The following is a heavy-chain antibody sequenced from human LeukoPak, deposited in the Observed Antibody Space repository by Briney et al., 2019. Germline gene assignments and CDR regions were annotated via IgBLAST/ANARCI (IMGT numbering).Heavy chain of an antibody. CDR2: ISAYNGNT. Sequence: ASVKVSCKASGYTFTSYGISWVRQAPGQGLEWMGWISAYNGNTNYAQKLQGRVTMTTDTSTSTAYMELRSLRSDDTAVYYCATSPPETGTYAFDIWGQGTMVTVSS. CDR3: ATSPPETGTYAFDI. V-gene: IGHV1-18*01. CDR1: GYTFTSYG. D-gene: IGHD1-1*01. J-gene: IGHJ3*02.